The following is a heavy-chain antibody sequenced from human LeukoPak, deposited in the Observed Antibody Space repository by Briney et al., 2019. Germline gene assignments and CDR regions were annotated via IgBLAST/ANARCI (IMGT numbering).Heavy chain of an antibody. D-gene: IGHD6-19*01. CDR3: AGIAVAGRNFDY. V-gene: IGHV3-11*04. J-gene: IGHJ4*02. CDR2: ISLSGTTI. CDR1: GFTFSDYY. Sequence: GGSLRLSCAASGFTFSDYYMIWIRQAPGKGLEWVSYISLSGTTIYYADSVKGRFTISRDNAKNSLYLQMNSLRAEDTAVYYCAGIAVAGRNFDYWGQGTLVTVSS.